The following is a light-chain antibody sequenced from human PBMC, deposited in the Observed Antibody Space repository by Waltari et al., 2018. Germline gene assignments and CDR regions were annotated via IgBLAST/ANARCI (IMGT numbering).Light chain of an antibody. CDR2: AAS. V-gene: IGKV1-39*01. Sequence: DIQMTQSPSSLSASVGDSVTITCRASQSISSYLNWYQQKPGKAPKLLIYAASSLQSGVPSRFSGSGSGTDFTLTISSLQPQDFATYYCQQSYSTPGRTFGPGTKVDIK. CDR3: QQSYSTPGRT. J-gene: IGKJ3*01. CDR1: QSISSY.